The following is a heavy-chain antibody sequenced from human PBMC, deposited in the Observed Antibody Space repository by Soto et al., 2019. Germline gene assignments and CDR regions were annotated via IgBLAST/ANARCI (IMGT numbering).Heavy chain of an antibody. J-gene: IGHJ2*01. D-gene: IGHD3-22*01. CDR2: IWYDGSNK. V-gene: IGHV3-33*01. Sequence: ESGGGVVQPGRSLRLSCAASGFTFSSYGMHWVRQAPGKGLEWVAVIWYDGSNKYYADSVKGRFTISRDNSKNTLYLQMNSLRAEDTAVYYCARDIPDYYDSSGYYYNGYFDLWGRGTLVTVSS. CDR1: GFTFSSYG. CDR3: ARDIPDYYDSSGYYYNGYFDL.